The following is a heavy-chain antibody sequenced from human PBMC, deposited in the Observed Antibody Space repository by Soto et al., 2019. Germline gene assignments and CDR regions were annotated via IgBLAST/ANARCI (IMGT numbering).Heavy chain of an antibody. CDR2: MYHSGIT. CDR1: GYSIRSGYF. Sequence: LSLTCAVSGYSIRSGYFWGWIRQPPGKGLEWIGSMYHSGITYYNLSLKSRVTITVDTSKNQLSLKLSSATAADTAVYYCARSMYSTSAQLYYGMDVWGQGTTVTVSS. D-gene: IGHD6-6*01. CDR3: ARSMYSTSAQLYYGMDV. V-gene: IGHV4-38-2*01. J-gene: IGHJ6*02.